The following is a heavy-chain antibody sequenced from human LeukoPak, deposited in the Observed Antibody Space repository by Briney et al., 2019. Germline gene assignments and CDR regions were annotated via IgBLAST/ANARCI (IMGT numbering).Heavy chain of an antibody. D-gene: IGHD5-18*01. Sequence: ASVKVSCKASGYTFTGYYMHWVRQAPGQGLEWMGWINPNSGGTNYAQKFQGRVTMTRDTSISTAYMELSRLRSDDTAVYYCVRDRYSYGYVDYWGHGTLVTVSS. J-gene: IGHJ4*01. CDR1: GYTFTGYY. V-gene: IGHV1-2*02. CDR3: VRDRYSYGYVDY. CDR2: INPNSGGT.